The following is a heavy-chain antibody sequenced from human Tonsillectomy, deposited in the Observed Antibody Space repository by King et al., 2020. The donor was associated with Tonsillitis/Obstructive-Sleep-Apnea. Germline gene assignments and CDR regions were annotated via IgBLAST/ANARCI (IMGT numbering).Heavy chain of an antibody. J-gene: IGHJ5*02. CDR1: GYSFTSYW. CDR3: ARHRGITGTTDWFDP. CDR2: LYPGYSYT. D-gene: IGHD1-7*01. Sequence: VQLVESGAEVKKPGESLKISCKGSGYSFTSYWIGWVRQMPGKGLEWMGILYPGYSYTSYSPSFQGQVTISADKPISTAYLQWSSLKASDTAMYYCARHRGITGTTDWFDPWGQGTLVTVSS. V-gene: IGHV5-51*01.